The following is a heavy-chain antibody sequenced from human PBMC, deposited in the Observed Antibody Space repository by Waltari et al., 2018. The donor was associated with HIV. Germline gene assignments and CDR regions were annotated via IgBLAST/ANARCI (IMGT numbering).Heavy chain of an antibody. V-gene: IGHV4-39*01. CDR3: ATRTTVEDFDY. Sequence: QLQLQESGPGLVNPSETLSLTCTFSSGSISSSSYYWGWIRQPPGKGLEWIGSIYYGLSTYYNPSLKSRVTISVDRSKNQFSLKLSSVTAADTDVYYCATRTTVEDFDYWGQGTLVTVSS. J-gene: IGHJ4*02. CDR2: IYYGLST. D-gene: IGHD4-17*01. CDR1: SGSISSSSYY.